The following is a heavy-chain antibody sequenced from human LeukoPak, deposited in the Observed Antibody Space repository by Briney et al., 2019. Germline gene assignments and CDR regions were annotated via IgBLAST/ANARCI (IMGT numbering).Heavy chain of an antibody. CDR3: VRDQVVVVVAATDYYYYYMDV. D-gene: IGHD2-15*01. J-gene: IGHJ6*03. CDR1: GYTFTSYY. V-gene: IGHV1-46*01. Sequence: ASVKLSCKASGYTFTSYYMHWVRQAPGQGLEWMGIINPSGGSTSYAQKFQGRVTMTRDTSTSTVYMELSSLRSEDTAVYYCVRDQVVVVVAATDYYYYYMDVWGKGTTVTVSS. CDR2: INPSGGST.